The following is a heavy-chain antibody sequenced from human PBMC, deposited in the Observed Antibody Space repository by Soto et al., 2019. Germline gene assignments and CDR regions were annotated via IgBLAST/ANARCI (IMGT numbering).Heavy chain of an antibody. V-gene: IGHV3-9*01. D-gene: IGHD3-10*01. CDR1: GFTFDDFA. Sequence: EEQLVECGGGVVQPGRSLRLSCAASGFTFDDFAMHWFRQAPGKRLEWVSGINWNSGRIGYADSVQGRFTISRDNAKTSLYLQMNSLRAEDTALYYCAKDRGSGSYAANYYFYGMDVWGQGTTVTVSS. CDR2: INWNSGRI. J-gene: IGHJ6*02. CDR3: AKDRGSGSYAANYYFYGMDV.